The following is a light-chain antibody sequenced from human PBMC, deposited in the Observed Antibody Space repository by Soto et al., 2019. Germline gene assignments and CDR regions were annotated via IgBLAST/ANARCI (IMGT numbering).Light chain of an antibody. J-gene: IGKJ1*01. V-gene: IGKV3-11*01. Sequence: EIVLTQSPATLSLSPGERATLSCRASQSVSNYLAWYQQKPGQAPRLLIYDASNRATGIPARFSGSGSGTDFTLTITRIEPEDFAVYYCQQRRNWPPAFGQGTKVEIK. CDR1: QSVSNY. CDR3: QQRRNWPPA. CDR2: DAS.